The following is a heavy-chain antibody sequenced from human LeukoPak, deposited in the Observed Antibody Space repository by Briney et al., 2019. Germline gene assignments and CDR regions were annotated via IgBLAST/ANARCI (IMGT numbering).Heavy chain of an antibody. D-gene: IGHD3-10*01. J-gene: IGHJ4*02. CDR3: ASAGTYGSGRPFDY. V-gene: IGHV4-59*01. CDR2: IYYSGST. Sequence: PSETLSLTCTVSGGFISSYYWSWIRQPPGKGLEWIGYIYYSGSTNYDPSLKSRVTISVDTSKNQFSLKLSSVTAADTAVYYCASAGTYGSGRPFDYWGQGTLVTVSS. CDR1: GGFISSYY.